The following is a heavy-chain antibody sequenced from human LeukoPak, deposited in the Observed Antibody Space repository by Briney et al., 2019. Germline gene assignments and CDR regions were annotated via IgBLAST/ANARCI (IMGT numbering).Heavy chain of an antibody. V-gene: IGHV5-51*01. J-gene: IGHJ2*01. CDR1: GYTFTNYW. D-gene: IGHD1-7*01. CDR3: ARLWGTRNSWYSAL. CDR2: FYPGDSDT. Sequence: GESLKISCEASGYTFTNYWIAWLRQMPGKGLEWMGIFYPGDSDTRYSPSFQGQVTISADKSISTSYLQWSSLKASDTAMYYCARLWGTRNSWYSALWGRRPLPTAYS.